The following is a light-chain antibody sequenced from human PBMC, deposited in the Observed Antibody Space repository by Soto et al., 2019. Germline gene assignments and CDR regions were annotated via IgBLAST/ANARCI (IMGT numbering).Light chain of an antibody. CDR2: VAS. Sequence: EIVLTQSPGTLSLSPGERATLSCRASQSVSSSLAWYQQKPGQAPRLLIYVASSRATGIPDRFSGSGSGTDFTLTISRLEPEDVAVYCCQHYGSSPITFGQGTRLEIK. J-gene: IGKJ5*01. CDR3: QHYGSSPIT. V-gene: IGKV3-20*01. CDR1: QSVSSS.